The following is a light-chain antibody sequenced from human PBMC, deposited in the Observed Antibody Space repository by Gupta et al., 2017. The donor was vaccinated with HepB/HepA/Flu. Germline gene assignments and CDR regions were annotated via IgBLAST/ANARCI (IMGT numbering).Light chain of an antibody. CDR1: TSNIGNNS. V-gene: IGLV1-51*01. CDR2: DNN. Sequence: QSVLTQPPSGSAAPGQKVTSSCSGNTSNIGNNSVSWYQQLQGTAPKLLIYDNNKRPSGIPDRFSGSKSGTSATLGITGLQTGDEADYYCGTWDTSLSDGVFGGGTKLTVL. J-gene: IGLJ3*02. CDR3: GTWDTSLSDGV.